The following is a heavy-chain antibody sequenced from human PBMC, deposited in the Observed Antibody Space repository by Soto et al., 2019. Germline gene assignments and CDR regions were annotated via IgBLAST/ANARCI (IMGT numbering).Heavy chain of an antibody. J-gene: IGHJ4*02. CDR1: GFTFSSNY. CDR3: ARGVKTYSSWDY. D-gene: IGHD6-6*01. CDR2: IYSGGST. V-gene: IGHV3-53*01. Sequence: LRLSCSASGFTFSSNYMSWVRQSPGKGLEWVSVIYSGGSTYYADSVKGRFTISRDNSKNTLYLQMNSLRAEDTAVYYCARGVKTYSSWDYWGQGTLVTVSS.